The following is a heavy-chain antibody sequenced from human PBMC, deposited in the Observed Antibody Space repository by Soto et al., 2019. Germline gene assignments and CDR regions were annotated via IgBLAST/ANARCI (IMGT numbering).Heavy chain of an antibody. CDR3: ARVSSGYSYGYGGFDY. Sequence: GASVKVSCKASGYTFTSYGISWVRQAPGQGLEWMGWISAYNGNTNYAQKLQGRVTMTTDTSTSTAYMELRSLRSDDTAVYYCARVSSGYSYGYGGFDYCGQGTLDTVSS. CDR2: ISAYNGNT. V-gene: IGHV1-18*01. J-gene: IGHJ4*02. D-gene: IGHD5-18*01. CDR1: GYTFTSYG.